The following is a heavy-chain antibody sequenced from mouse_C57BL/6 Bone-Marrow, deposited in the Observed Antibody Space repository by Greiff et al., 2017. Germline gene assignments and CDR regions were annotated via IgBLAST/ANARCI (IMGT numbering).Heavy chain of an antibody. J-gene: IGHJ3*01. Sequence: SGAELVRPGASVKMSCKASGYTFTSYNMHWVKQTPRQGLEWIGAIYPGNGDTSYNQKFKGKATLTVDKSSSTAYMQLSSLTSEDSAVYFCARTLTYDGSSRGDLAYWGQGTLVTVSA. CDR2: IYPGNGDT. D-gene: IGHD1-1*01. CDR3: ARTLTYDGSSRGDLAY. CDR1: GYTFTSYN. V-gene: IGHV1-12*01.